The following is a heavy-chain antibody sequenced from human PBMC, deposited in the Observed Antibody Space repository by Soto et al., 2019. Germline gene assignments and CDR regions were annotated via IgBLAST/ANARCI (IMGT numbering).Heavy chain of an antibody. D-gene: IGHD2-21*01. V-gene: IGHV3-23*01. Sequence: GGSLRLSCAAPGFTFSNSAMTWVRQAPAKGLEWVSTIRDSDSGGSTFYADCVKGRFTIYRDDSKNTLYLQMSSLRAEDTAMYYCAKVRVGIDVDFDYWGQGALVTVSS. CDR2: IRDSDSGGST. CDR3: AKVRVGIDVDFDY. J-gene: IGHJ4*02. CDR1: GFTFSNSA.